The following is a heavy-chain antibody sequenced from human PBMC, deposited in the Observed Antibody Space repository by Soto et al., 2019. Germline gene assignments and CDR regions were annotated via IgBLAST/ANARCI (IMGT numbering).Heavy chain of an antibody. CDR2: IGTAGDT. D-gene: IGHD6-6*01. Sequence: GSLSLSCAASGFTFSSYDMHWVRQATGKGLEWVSAIGTAGDTYYPGSVKGRFTISRENAKNSLYLQMNSLRAGDTAVYYCARGVSSSSSADYWGQGTLVTVSS. V-gene: IGHV3-13*01. CDR1: GFTFSSYD. CDR3: ARGVSSSSSADY. J-gene: IGHJ4*02.